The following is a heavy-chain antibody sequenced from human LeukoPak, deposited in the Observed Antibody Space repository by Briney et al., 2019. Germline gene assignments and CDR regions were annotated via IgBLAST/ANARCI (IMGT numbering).Heavy chain of an antibody. D-gene: IGHD3-9*01. J-gene: IGHJ4*02. V-gene: IGHV3-7*01. CDR2: IRPDGSEE. Sequence: GGSLRLSCAASGFTFSSYWMSWVRQTPGKGLEWVANIRPDGSEEQYVDSTKGRFSISRDNAQNSVYLQMNSLRAEDTAVYYCARLGEILTASYSMDYWGLGTLVTVSS. CDR3: ARLGEILTASYSMDY. CDR1: GFTFSSYW.